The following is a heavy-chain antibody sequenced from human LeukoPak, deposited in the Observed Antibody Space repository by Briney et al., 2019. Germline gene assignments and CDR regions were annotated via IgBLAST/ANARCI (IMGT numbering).Heavy chain of an antibody. J-gene: IGHJ6*02. CDR1: GHTFTSFY. CDR3: ARPDIVGATNPYYYGMDV. D-gene: IGHD1-26*01. CDR2: INPGSGTT. V-gene: IGHV1-46*01. Sequence: GASVKVSCKASGHTFTSFYIHWVRQAPGQGLEWMGIINPGSGTTSYAQKFRGRVTMSRDTSTSTIYMELSSLRSEDTAVYYCARPDIVGATNPYYYGMDVWGQGTTATVSS.